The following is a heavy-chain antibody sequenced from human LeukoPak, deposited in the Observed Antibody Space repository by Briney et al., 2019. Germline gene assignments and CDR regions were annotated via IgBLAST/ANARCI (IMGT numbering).Heavy chain of an antibody. J-gene: IGHJ3*02. V-gene: IGHV3-66*02. Sequence: GGSLRLSCAASGFTVSSNYVSWVRQAPGKGLEWVSVIYSGGSTYYADSVKGRFTISRDNSENTLYLQMNSLRAEDTAVYYCARARPYYYDSSGYSETYAFDIWGQGTMVTVSS. CDR2: IYSGGST. CDR1: GFTVSSNY. CDR3: ARARPYYYDSSGYSETYAFDI. D-gene: IGHD3-22*01.